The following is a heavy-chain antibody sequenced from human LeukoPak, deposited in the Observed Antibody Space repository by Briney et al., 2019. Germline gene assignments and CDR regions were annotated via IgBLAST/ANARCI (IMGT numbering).Heavy chain of an antibody. Sequence: PGGSLRLSCAASGFTFSSYNMKWVRQAPGKRLEWVSFISTTSNYIYYADSAKGRFTISRDNAKNSLYLQMNSLRGEDAALYYCARAGVCTTTSCDGGIDYWGQGTLVTVSS. CDR1: GFTFSSYN. CDR2: ISTTSNYI. D-gene: IGHD2-2*01. J-gene: IGHJ4*02. V-gene: IGHV3-21*06. CDR3: ARAGVCTTTSCDGGIDY.